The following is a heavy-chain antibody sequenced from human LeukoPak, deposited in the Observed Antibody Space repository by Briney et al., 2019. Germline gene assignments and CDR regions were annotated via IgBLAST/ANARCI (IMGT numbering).Heavy chain of an antibody. V-gene: IGHV4-34*01. CDR1: GGSFSGYY. CDR2: INHSGST. J-gene: IGHJ4*02. D-gene: IGHD6-13*01. CDR3: ARSSSRPYYFDY. Sequence: PSETLSLTCAVYGGSFSGYYWSWIRQPPGKGLEWIGEINHSGSTNYNPSLKSRVTISVDTSKNQFSLKLSSVTAADTAVYYCARSSSRPYYFDYWGQGTLVTVSS.